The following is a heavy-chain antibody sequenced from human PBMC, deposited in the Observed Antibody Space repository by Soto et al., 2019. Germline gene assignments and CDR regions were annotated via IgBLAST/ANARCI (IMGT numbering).Heavy chain of an antibody. D-gene: IGHD3-22*01. V-gene: IGHV3-9*01. CDR2: ITWNSGHI. CDR1: GFIFNNYA. CDR3: AKDTGDSSGYYYYYYYGMDV. Sequence: GGSLRLSCTASGFIFNNYAMHWVRQAPGKGLEWVSGITWNSGHIGYADSVKGRFIISRDNAENSLYLQMNSLRPEDTALYYCAKDTGDSSGYYYYYYYGMDVWGQGTTVTVSS. J-gene: IGHJ6*02.